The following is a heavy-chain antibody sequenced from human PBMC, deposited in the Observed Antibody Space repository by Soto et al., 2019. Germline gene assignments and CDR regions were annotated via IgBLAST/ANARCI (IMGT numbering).Heavy chain of an antibody. CDR2: ISYDGSNK. D-gene: IGHD3-16*01. CDR1: GFTFSSYA. CDR3: ARDEAPDYVWGRRMDV. J-gene: IGHJ6*02. Sequence: GGSLRLSCAASGFTFSSYAMHWVRQAPGKGLEWVAVISYDGSNKYYADSLKGRFTISRDNSKNTLYLQMNSLRAEDTAVYYCARDEAPDYVWGRRMDVWGQGTTVTVSS. V-gene: IGHV3-30-3*01.